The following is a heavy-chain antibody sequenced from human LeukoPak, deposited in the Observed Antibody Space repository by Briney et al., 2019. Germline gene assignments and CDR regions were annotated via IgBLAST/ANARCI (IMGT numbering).Heavy chain of an antibody. D-gene: IGHD6-19*01. CDR3: AREAVAGPYFDY. CDR2: IYSSGST. Sequence: SETLSLTCSVSGDSISNYYWSWIRQSAGRGLEWIGRIYSSGSTDYNPSLKSRVSMSVDTSKNQFSLKLSSVTAADTAVYYCAREAVAGPYFDYWGQGTLVTVSS. V-gene: IGHV4-4*07. CDR1: GDSISNYY. J-gene: IGHJ4*02.